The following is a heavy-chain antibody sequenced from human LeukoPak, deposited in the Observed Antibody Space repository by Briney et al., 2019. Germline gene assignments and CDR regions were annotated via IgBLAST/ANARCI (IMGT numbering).Heavy chain of an antibody. CDR3: ARDPPTAVDIDY. J-gene: IGHJ4*02. CDR2: ISGNNGVT. CDR1: GYTFTDYY. D-gene: IGHD2-2*01. Sequence: GASVKVSCKASGYTFTDYYYHWVRQAPGQRLERLGWISGNNGVTNFAQEFQGRVTLTRDTSISTVYMELSRLTSDDTAMYYCARDPPTAVDIDYWGQGTLLTVSS. V-gene: IGHV1-2*02.